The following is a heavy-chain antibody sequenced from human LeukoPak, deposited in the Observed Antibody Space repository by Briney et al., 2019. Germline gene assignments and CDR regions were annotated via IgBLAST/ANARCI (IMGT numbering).Heavy chain of an antibody. D-gene: IGHD3-22*01. V-gene: IGHV1-8*01. CDR1: GYTFTSYD. J-gene: IGHJ6*02. CDR2: MNPNSGNT. Sequence: ASVKVSCKASGYTFTSYDINWVRQATGQGLEWMGWMNPNSGNTGYAQKFQGRVTMTRNTSISTAYMELSSLRSEDTAVYYCARGFVVRYYDSSIYEFYGMDVWGQGTTVTVSS. CDR3: ARGFVVRYYDSSIYEFYGMDV.